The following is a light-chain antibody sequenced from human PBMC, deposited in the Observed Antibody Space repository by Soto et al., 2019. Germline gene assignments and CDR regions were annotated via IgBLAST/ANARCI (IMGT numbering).Light chain of an antibody. CDR3: AAWDDSLNGHV. CDR1: SSNIGSNT. V-gene: IGLV1-44*01. J-gene: IGLJ1*01. Sequence: QSVLTQPPSASGTPGQRVTISCSGSSSNIGSNTVNWYQQLPGTAPKLLIYSNNQRPSGVPDRFSGSKSGISASLAISGLQSEDEADYYCAAWDDSLNGHVFGTGTKVTVL. CDR2: SNN.